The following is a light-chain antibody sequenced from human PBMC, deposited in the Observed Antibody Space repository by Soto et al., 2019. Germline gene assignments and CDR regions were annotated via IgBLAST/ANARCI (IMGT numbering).Light chain of an antibody. CDR2: AAS. Sequence: DIQMTQSPASLSASVGDRVTITCRASQGISNYLAWYQQKPGKVPKLLIYAASTLQSGVPSRFSGSGSGTDFTLTITSLPPEDVATYYCQKYSSVITFGQGTRREIK. CDR1: QGISNY. J-gene: IGKJ5*01. V-gene: IGKV1-27*01. CDR3: QKYSSVIT.